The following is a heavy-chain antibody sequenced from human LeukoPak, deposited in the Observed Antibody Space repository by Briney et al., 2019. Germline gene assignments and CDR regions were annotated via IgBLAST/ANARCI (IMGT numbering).Heavy chain of an antibody. V-gene: IGHV3-23*01. CDR1: GFTFNNHA. J-gene: IGHJ4*02. CDR2: INGNGAST. CDR3: AKDQGYSYDYLDS. Sequence: GGSLRLSCAASGFTFNNHAMSWVRQAPGKGLEWVSGINGNGASTYYSDSVKGRFTISRDNSKNTLYLQMSSLRAEDTAIYYCAKDQGYSYDYLDSWVQRTLVTVSS. D-gene: IGHD5-18*01.